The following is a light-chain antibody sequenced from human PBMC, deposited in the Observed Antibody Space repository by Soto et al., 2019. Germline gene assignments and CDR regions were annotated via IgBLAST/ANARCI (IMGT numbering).Light chain of an antibody. Sequence: SALSRPGYMCRSPCQPNPITRNGTSSDIGAYNLVSWYQQHPGKAPKLMLYDVNIRPSGVSNRFSGSKSGNTASLTMSVLQAEEEADYYCTSWTTSATMIFGGGTKVTVL. V-gene: IGLV2-14*03. CDR2: DVN. CDR1: SSDIGAYNL. J-gene: IGLJ2*01. CDR3: TSWTTSATMI.